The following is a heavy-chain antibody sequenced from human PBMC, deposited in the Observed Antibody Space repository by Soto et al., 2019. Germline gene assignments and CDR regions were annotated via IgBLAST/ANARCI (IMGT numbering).Heavy chain of an antibody. J-gene: IGHJ4*02. CDR3: ARGYCSSTSCYYFDY. Sequence: QVQLQESGPGLVKPSQTLFLTCTVSGGSISSGGYYWSWIRQHPGKGLEWIGYIYYSGSTYYNPSLKSRVTISVDTSKNQFSLKLSSVTAADTAVYYCARGYCSSTSCYYFDYWGQGTLVTVSS. CDR1: GGSISSGGYY. V-gene: IGHV4-31*03. CDR2: IYYSGST. D-gene: IGHD2-2*01.